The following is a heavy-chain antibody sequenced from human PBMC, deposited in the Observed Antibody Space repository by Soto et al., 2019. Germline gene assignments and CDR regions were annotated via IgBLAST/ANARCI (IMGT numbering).Heavy chain of an antibody. CDR1: GDSVSSNSAA. V-gene: IGHV6-1*01. J-gene: IGHJ5*02. CDR3: AREAPYYGSGSHNLFDP. CDR2: TYYRSKWYN. Sequence: PSQTLSLTCAISGDSVSSNSAAWNWIRQSPSRGLEWLGRTYYRSKWYNDYAVSVKSRITTNPDTSKNQFSLQLNSVTPEDTAVYYCAREAPYYGSGSHNLFDPWGQGTLVIVSS. D-gene: IGHD3-10*01.